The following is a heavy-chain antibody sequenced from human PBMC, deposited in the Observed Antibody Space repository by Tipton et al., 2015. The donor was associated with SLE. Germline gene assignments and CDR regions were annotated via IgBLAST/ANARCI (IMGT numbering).Heavy chain of an antibody. V-gene: IGHV1-18*01. Sequence: QSGAEVKKPGASVKASCKASGYTFTSYGISWVRQAPGQGLEWMGWISAYNGNTNYAQKLQGRVTMTTDTSTSTAYMELRSLRSDDTAVYYCARDIPLGDFWSGAYFDYWGQGTLVTVSS. CDR2: ISAYNGNT. J-gene: IGHJ4*02. D-gene: IGHD3-3*01. CDR1: GYTFTSYG. CDR3: ARDIPLGDFWSGAYFDY.